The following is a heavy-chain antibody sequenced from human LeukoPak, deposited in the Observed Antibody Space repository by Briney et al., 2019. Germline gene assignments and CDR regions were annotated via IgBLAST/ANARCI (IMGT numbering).Heavy chain of an antibody. CDR1: GYSFTSYW. CDR2: IYPGDSDT. J-gene: IGHJ4*02. Sequence: GESLKISCKGSGYSFTSYWIGWVRQMPGKGLEWMGIIYPGDSDTRYSPSFQGQVTISADKSISTAYLQWSSLKASDTAMYYCARAQAGVVVTAIFDYWGQGTLVTVSS. V-gene: IGHV5-51*01. D-gene: IGHD2-21*02. CDR3: ARAQAGVVVTAIFDY.